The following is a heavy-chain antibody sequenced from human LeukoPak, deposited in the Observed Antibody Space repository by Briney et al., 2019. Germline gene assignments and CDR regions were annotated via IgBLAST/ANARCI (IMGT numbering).Heavy chain of an antibody. D-gene: IGHD2-2*01. CDR2: MNPNSGNT. V-gene: IGHV1-8*01. CDR3: ARGWGFEDIVVVPAAPYSYGMDV. Sequence: ASVKVSCKASGYTFTSYAINWVRQATGQGLEWMGWMNPNSGNTGYAQKFQGRVTMTRNTSISTAYMELSSLRSEDTAVYYCARGWGFEDIVVVPAAPYSYGMDVWGQGTTVTVSS. J-gene: IGHJ6*02. CDR1: GYTFTSYA.